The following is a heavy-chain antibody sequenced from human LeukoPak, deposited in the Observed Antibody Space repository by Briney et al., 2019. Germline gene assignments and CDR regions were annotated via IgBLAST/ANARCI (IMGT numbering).Heavy chain of an antibody. J-gene: IGHJ5*02. CDR2: ISSSSRKI. V-gene: IGHV3-48*01. CDR3: ASRLGPNNWFDL. D-gene: IGHD3-10*01. CDR1: GFTFSSYS. Sequence: GGSLRLSCAASGFTFSSYSMNWVRQAPGKGLEWGSYISSSSRKIYYADSVKGRFTISRDNAKNSLYLQINSLRAEDTAVYYCASRLGPNNWFDLWGQGTLVTVSS.